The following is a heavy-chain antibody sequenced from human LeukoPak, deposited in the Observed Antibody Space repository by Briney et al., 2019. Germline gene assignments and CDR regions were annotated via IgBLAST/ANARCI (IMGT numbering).Heavy chain of an antibody. Sequence: GESLKISCKGSGYSFTSYWIGWVRQMPGKGLEWMGIIYPGDSDTKYSPSFQGQVTISADKSISTAYLQWSSLKASDTAMYYCARQAVPVAKYFQYRGQGTLVTVSS. CDR3: ARQAVPVAKYFQY. J-gene: IGHJ1*01. CDR1: GYSFTSYW. D-gene: IGHD2-2*01. CDR2: IYPGDSDT. V-gene: IGHV5-51*01.